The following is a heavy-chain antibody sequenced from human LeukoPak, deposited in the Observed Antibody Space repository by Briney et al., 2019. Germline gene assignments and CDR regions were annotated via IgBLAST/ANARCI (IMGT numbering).Heavy chain of an antibody. V-gene: IGHV3-7*05. J-gene: IGHJ4*02. CDR2: IKQDGSEK. Sequence: PGGSLRLSCAASGFTFSRYWMSWVRQAPGKGLEWVATIKQDGSEKYHVDSVKGRFTISRDNAKNSLSLQMNSLRAEDTAVYYCARSGLRYFDCPDYWGQGALVTVSS. CDR1: GFTFSRYW. D-gene: IGHD3-9*01. CDR3: ARSGLRYFDCPDY.